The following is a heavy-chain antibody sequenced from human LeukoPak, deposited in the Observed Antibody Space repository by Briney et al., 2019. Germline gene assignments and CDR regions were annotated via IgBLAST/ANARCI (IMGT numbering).Heavy chain of an antibody. V-gene: IGHV3-30*04. D-gene: IGHD3-10*02. CDR1: GFTFSTSP. CDR2: ISFDGSSE. CDR3: AELGITMIGGV. J-gene: IGHJ6*04. Sequence: GGSLRLSCPASGFTFSTSPMHWVRQAPGKGLEWVAVISFDGSSEYYVDSVKGRFTISRDNAKNSLYLQMNSLRAEDTAVYYCAELGITMIGGVWGKGTTVTISS.